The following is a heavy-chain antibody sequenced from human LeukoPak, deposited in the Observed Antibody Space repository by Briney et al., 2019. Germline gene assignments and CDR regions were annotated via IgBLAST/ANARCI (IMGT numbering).Heavy chain of an antibody. D-gene: IGHD2-15*01. CDR1: GFTFDNYA. CDR2: ISADGRST. Sequence: PGGSLRLSCAASGFTFDNYAIHWVRQVPGKSLEWVSLISADGRSTYYADSVKGRFTISRDNSKSSLYLQMRSLTTEDTAVYYCAKDSGWQLLRAGYFQHWGPGTLVTVSS. V-gene: IGHV3-43*02. J-gene: IGHJ1*01. CDR3: AKDSGWQLLRAGYFQH.